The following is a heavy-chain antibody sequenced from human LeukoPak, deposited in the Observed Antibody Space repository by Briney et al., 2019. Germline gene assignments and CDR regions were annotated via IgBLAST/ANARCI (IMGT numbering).Heavy chain of an antibody. CDR1: RFTISNYG. D-gene: IGHD3-22*01. Sequence: GGSLRLSCAVSRFTISNYGMSWVRQAPGKGLEWVSAISGSGGSTYYADSVKGRFTISRDNSKNTLYLQMNSLRAEDTAVYYCAKVRPYDSSGPFDYWGQGTLVTVSS. CDR2: ISGSGGST. J-gene: IGHJ4*02. CDR3: AKVRPYDSSGPFDY. V-gene: IGHV3-23*01.